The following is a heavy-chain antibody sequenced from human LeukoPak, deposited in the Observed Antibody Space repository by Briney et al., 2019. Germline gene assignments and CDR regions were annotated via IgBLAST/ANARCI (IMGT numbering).Heavy chain of an antibody. Sequence: SETLSLTRTVSGGSISSYYWSWIRQPPGKGLEWIGYIYYSGSTNYNPSLKSRVTISVDTSKNQFSLKLSSVTAADTAVYYCARVNGYSYGDYFDYWGQGTLVTVSS. V-gene: IGHV4-59*01. CDR3: ARVNGYSYGDYFDY. D-gene: IGHD5-18*01. CDR2: IYYSGST. J-gene: IGHJ4*02. CDR1: GGSISSYY.